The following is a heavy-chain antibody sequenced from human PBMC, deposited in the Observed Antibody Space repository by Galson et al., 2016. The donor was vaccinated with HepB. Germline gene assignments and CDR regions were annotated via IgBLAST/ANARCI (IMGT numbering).Heavy chain of an antibody. Sequence: SVKVSCKVSGYNITELSIHWVRQAPGKGLEWMGGFDPEDGETIYAQKFQGRVTMTEDTSTDTAYMELSSLRSEDTAVFYCSGVNYYDSIGYPDAFDIWGQGTMVTVSS. V-gene: IGHV1-24*01. CDR2: FDPEDGET. D-gene: IGHD3-22*01. CDR3: SGVNYYDSIGYPDAFDI. CDR1: GYNITELS. J-gene: IGHJ3*02.